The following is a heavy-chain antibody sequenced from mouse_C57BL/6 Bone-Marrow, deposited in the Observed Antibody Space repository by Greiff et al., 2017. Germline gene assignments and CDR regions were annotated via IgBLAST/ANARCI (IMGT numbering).Heavy chain of an antibody. Sequence: EVQLQQSGPELVKPGASVKISCKASGYTFTDYYMNWVKQSHGKSLEWIGDINPNNGGTSYNQKFKGKATLTVDKSSSTAYMELHSLTSEDSAVYYCARDLITTVVATDFYAMDYWGQGTSVTVSS. D-gene: IGHD1-1*01. CDR3: ARDLITTVVATDFYAMDY. J-gene: IGHJ4*01. V-gene: IGHV1-26*01. CDR2: INPNNGGT. CDR1: GYTFTDYY.